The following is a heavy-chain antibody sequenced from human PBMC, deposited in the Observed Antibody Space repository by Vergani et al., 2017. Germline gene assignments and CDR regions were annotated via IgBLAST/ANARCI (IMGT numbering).Heavy chain of an antibody. D-gene: IGHD3-3*01. CDR1: GYSFTSYW. Sequence: VQLVQSGAEVKKPGESLKISCKGSGYSFTSYWIGWVRQMPGKGLEWMGIIYPGDSDTRYSPSFQGQVTISADKSISTAYLQWSSLRSEDTAVYYCARDSDDFWSGYSSLWGQGTLVTVSS. V-gene: IGHV5-51*01. CDR2: IYPGDSDT. CDR3: ARDSDDFWSGYSSL. J-gene: IGHJ4*02.